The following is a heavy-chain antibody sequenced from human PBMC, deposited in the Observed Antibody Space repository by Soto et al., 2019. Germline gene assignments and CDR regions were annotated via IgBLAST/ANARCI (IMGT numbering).Heavy chain of an antibody. CDR3: AVEGASIVGAAGALDM. Sequence: QVQLVQSGAEVKRPGSSVKISCTASGGTFSTYPVHWVRQAPGQGLEWMGAIIPIYGTANFAQKFQGRVTLTADKSTTAAYMELRILKSEDTAVYYCAVEGASIVGAAGALDMSGQATMVSVSS. V-gene: IGHV1-69*06. J-gene: IGHJ3*02. CDR1: GGTFSTYP. D-gene: IGHD1-26*01. CDR2: IIPIYGTA.